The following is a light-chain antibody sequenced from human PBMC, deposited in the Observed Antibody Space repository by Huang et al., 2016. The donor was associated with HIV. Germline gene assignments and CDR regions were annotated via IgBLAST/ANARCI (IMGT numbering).Light chain of an antibody. V-gene: IGKV3-20*01. CDR3: QQYGSPLT. J-gene: IGKJ4*01. Sequence: EIVLTQSPGTLSLSPGERATLSCRASQSVSRRYLAWYQQQPGQAPRLLIYGASSRATGIPDRFSGSGSGTDFTLTISRLEPEDFATYYCQQYGSPLTFGGGTKVEMK. CDR1: QSVSRRY. CDR2: GAS.